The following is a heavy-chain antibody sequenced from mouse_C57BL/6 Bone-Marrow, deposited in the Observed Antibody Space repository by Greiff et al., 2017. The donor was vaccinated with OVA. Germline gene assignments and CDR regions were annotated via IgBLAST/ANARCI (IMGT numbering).Heavy chain of an antibody. J-gene: IGHJ4*01. CDR3: ARDRGGSSRYYYAMDY. Sequence: DVMLVESGGGLVKPGGSLKLSCAASGFTFSSYAMSWVRQTPEKRLEWVATISDGGSYTYYPDNVKGRFTISRDNAKNNLYLQMSHLKSEDTAMYYCARDRGGSSRYYYAMDYWGQGTSVTVSS. CDR2: ISDGGSYT. V-gene: IGHV5-4*01. D-gene: IGHD1-1*01. CDR1: GFTFSSYA.